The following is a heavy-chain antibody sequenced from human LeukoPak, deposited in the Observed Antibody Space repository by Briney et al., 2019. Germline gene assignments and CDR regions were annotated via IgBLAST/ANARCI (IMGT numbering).Heavy chain of an antibody. D-gene: IGHD2-2*01. Sequence: ASVKVSCKASGYTFTSYGISWVRQAPGQGLEWMGWISAYNGNTNYAQKLQGRVTMTTDTSTSTAYMELSRLRSDDTAVYYCARSAYCSSTSCYVHGYWGQGTLVTVSS. CDR1: GYTFTSYG. CDR2: ISAYNGNT. CDR3: ARSAYCSSTSCYVHGY. J-gene: IGHJ4*02. V-gene: IGHV1-18*01.